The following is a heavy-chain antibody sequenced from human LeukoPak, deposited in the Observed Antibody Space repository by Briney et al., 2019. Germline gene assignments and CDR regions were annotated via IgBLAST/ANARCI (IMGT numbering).Heavy chain of an antibody. CDR2: INHSGST. D-gene: IGHD1-26*01. CDR1: GGSFSGRY. J-gene: IGHJ4*02. CDR3: ARGSAGATLDY. Sequence: SETLSLTCTVYGGSFSGRYWSWIRQPPGRGLEWVGEINHSGSTNYNPSLKSRVTISVDTSKNQFSLKLNSVTAADTAVHYCARGSAGATLDYWGQGALVTVSS. V-gene: IGHV4-34*01.